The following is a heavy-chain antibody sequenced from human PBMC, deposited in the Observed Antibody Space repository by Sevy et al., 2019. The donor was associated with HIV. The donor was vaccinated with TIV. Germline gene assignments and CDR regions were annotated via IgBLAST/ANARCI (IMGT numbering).Heavy chain of an antibody. Sequence: GGSLRLSCAASGFPFNDHAMHWVRLVPGKGLEWVSGISWNSRNIGYADSVKGRFTISRDNTRHSVYLEMHSLRPEDTALYYCAKDINRGGVGVNCYSYYYYFYGLDVWGQGTTVTVSS. CDR3: AKDINRGGVGVNCYSYYYYFYGLDV. CDR2: ISWNSRNI. D-gene: IGHD2-21*02. CDR1: GFPFNDHA. J-gene: IGHJ6*02. V-gene: IGHV3-9*01.